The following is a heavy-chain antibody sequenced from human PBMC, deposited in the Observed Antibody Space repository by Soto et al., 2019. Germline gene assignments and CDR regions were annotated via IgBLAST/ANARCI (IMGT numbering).Heavy chain of an antibody. D-gene: IGHD3-10*01. J-gene: IGHJ6*02. CDR1: GYSFTSYW. CDR3: AGGGVRGVVTRTRDYYGMDV. Sequence: PGEALKISCKGSGYSFTSYWIGWVRQMPGKGLEWMGIIYPGDSDTRYSPSFQGQVTISADKSISTAYLQWSSLKASDTAMYYCAGGGVRGVVTRTRDYYGMDVWGQGTTVTVSS. CDR2: IYPGDSDT. V-gene: IGHV5-51*01.